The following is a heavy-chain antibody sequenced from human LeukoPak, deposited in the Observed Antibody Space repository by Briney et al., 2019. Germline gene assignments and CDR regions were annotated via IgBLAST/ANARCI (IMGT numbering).Heavy chain of an antibody. J-gene: IGHJ3*02. V-gene: IGHV1-2*02. CDR2: INPNSGGT. CDR1: GYTFTGYY. D-gene: IGHD2-15*01. CDR3: ARGVVGATPDAFDI. Sequence: ASVKVSCKASGYTFTGYYMHWVRQAPGQGLEWMGWINPNSGGTNYAQKFQGRVTMTRDTSISTAYMELSRLRSDDTAVYYCARGVVGATPDAFDIWGQGTMVTVSS.